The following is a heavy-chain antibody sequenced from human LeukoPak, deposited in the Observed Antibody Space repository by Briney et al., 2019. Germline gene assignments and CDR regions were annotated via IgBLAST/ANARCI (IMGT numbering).Heavy chain of an antibody. CDR1: GYTFTGYY. V-gene: IGHV1-8*02. CDR2: MNPNSGNT. CDR3: ARGLNWFDP. J-gene: IGHJ5*02. Sequence: ASVKVSCKASGYTFTGYYMHWVRQATGQGLEWMGWMNPNSGNTGYAQKFQGRVTMTRNTSISTAYMELSSLRSEDTAVYYCARGLNWFDPWGQGTLVTVSS.